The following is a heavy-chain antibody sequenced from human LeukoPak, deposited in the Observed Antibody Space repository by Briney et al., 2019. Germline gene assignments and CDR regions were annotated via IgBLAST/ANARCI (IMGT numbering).Heavy chain of an antibody. V-gene: IGHV1-69*05. CDR3: AREGDGYNGVFDY. D-gene: IGHD5-24*01. J-gene: IGHJ4*02. Sequence: ASVKVSCKASGGTFSSYAISWVRPAPGQGLEWMGRIIPIFGTANYAQKLQGRVTITTDESTSTAYMELSSLRSEDTAVYYCAREGDGYNGVFDYWGQGTLVTVSS. CDR1: GGTFSSYA. CDR2: IIPIFGTA.